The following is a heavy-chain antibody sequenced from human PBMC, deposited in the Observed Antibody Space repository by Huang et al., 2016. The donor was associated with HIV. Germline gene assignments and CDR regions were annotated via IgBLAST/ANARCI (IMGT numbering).Heavy chain of an antibody. Sequence: QVQLVQSGAEVKKPGASVKVSCKVSGYTLTELSMNWVRKAHGKGLEWRGGFDPEDGETIYAQKFKGRVTMTEDTSTDTAYMELSSLRSEDTDVYYCATVYRRFRNHDSGDYYFDYWDQGTLVTVSS. D-gene: IGHD3-22*01. J-gene: IGHJ4*02. CDR3: ATVYRRFRNHDSGDYYFDY. CDR2: FDPEDGET. CDR1: GYTLTELS. V-gene: IGHV1-24*01.